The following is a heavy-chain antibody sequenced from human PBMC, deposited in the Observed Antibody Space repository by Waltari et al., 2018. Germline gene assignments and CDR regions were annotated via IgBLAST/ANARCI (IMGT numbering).Heavy chain of an antibody. Sequence: EVQLVESGGGLVQPGGSLRLSCAASGFTFSSYSMNWVRQAPGKGLEWVSSISSRSSTRYYADSVKGRFTIARDNAKNSLYLQMNSLRAEDTAVYYCASPQLGACDIWGQGTMVTVSS. D-gene: IGHD6-6*01. J-gene: IGHJ3*02. CDR2: ISSRSSTR. V-gene: IGHV3-48*01. CDR3: ASPQLGACDI. CDR1: GFTFSSYS.